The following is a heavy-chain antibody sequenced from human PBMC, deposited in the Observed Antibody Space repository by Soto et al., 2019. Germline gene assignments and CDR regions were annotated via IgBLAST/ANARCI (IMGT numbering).Heavy chain of an antibody. V-gene: IGHV4-31*03. CDR2: NYYSGIT. D-gene: IGHD7-27*01. CDR3: ARRWGRTFDY. J-gene: IGHJ4*02. CDR1: GGSISSGGYY. Sequence: PSETLSLTCTVSGGSISSGGYYWTWIRQHPGKGLEWIGYNYYSGITYYNPSLKSRVTISVDTSKNQFSLKLSSVTAADTAVYYCARRWGRTFDYWGQGTLVTVSS.